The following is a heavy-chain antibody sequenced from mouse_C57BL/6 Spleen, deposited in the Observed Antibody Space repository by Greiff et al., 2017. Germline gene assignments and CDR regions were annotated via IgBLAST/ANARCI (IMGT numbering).Heavy chain of an antibody. CDR1: GYSITSGYY. V-gene: IGHV3-6*01. J-gene: IGHJ1*03. Sequence: VQLKQSGPGLVKPSQSLSLTCSVTGYSITSGYYWNWIRQFPGNKLEWMGYISYDGSNNYNPSLKNRISITRDTSKNQFFLKLNSVTTEDTATYYCAYYSNYGYFDVWGTGTTVTVSS. CDR2: ISYDGSN. CDR3: AYYSNYGYFDV. D-gene: IGHD2-5*01.